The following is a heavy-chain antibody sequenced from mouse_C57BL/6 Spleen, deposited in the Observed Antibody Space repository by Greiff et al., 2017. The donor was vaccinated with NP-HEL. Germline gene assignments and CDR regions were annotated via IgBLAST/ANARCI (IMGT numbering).Heavy chain of an antibody. J-gene: IGHJ1*03. CDR3: ARKGDSNYVLWYFDV. D-gene: IGHD2-5*01. Sequence: EVKLVESGGGLVKPGGSLKLSCAASGFTFSDYGMHWVRQAPEKGLEWVAYISSGSSTIYYADTVKGRFTISRDNAKNTLFLQMTSLRSEDTAMYDCARKGDSNYVLWYFDVWGKGTTVTVSS. CDR1: GFTFSDYG. CDR2: ISSGSSTI. V-gene: IGHV5-17*01.